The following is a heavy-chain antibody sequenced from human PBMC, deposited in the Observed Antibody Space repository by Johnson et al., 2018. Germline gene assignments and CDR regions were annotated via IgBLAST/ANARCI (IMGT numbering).Heavy chain of an antibody. Sequence: VQLVESGGGLVQPGGSLRLSCVASGFTFSNYDMHWVRQPTGQGLEWVSAIGTAGDTYYPGSVTGRFTISRENAKNPLYLQMNSLRAGDTAVYYWAREGGGSDAFDIWGQGTMVTVSS. CDR3: AREGGGSDAFDI. CDR2: IGTAGDT. V-gene: IGHV3-13*01. D-gene: IGHD3-16*01. CDR1: GFTFSNYD. J-gene: IGHJ3*02.